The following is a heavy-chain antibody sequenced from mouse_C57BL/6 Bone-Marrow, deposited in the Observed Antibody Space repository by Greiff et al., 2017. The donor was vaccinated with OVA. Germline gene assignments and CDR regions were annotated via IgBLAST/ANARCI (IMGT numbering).Heavy chain of an antibody. J-gene: IGHJ1*03. CDR3: AREGEIYYYGRGYFDV. V-gene: IGHV1-72*01. D-gene: IGHD1-1*01. CDR2: IDPNSGGT. CDR1: GYTFTSYW. Sequence: QVHVKQPGAELVKPGASVKLSCKASGYTFTSYWMLWVKQRPGRGLEWIGRIDPNSGGTKYNEKFKSKATLTVDKPSSTAYMQLSSLTSEDSAVYYCAREGEIYYYGRGYFDVWGTGTTVTVSS.